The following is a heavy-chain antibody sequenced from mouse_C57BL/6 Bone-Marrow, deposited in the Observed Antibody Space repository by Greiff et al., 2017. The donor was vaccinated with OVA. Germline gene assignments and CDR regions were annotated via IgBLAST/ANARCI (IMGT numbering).Heavy chain of an antibody. Sequence: EVQGVESGGDLVKPGGSLKLSCAASGFTFSSYGMSWVRQTPDKRLEWVATISSGGSYTYYPDSVKGRFTISRDNAKNTLYLQMSSLKSEDTAMYYCARRTMIRGYYFDYWGQGTTLTVSS. CDR3: ARRTMIRGYYFDY. CDR1: GFTFSSYG. D-gene: IGHD2-4*01. V-gene: IGHV5-6*01. CDR2: ISSGGSYT. J-gene: IGHJ2*01.